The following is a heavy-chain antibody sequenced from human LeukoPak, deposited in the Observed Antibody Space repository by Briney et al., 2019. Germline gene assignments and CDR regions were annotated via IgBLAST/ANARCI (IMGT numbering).Heavy chain of an antibody. CDR3: ARALLNRLYYMDV. Sequence: GGSLRLSCAASGFIFSSYAMSWVRRAPGKGLEYVSTISINGASTYYANSVKGRFTISRDNSKNTLYLQMGNLRAEDMAVYYCARALLNRLYYMDVWGEGTTVTVSS. J-gene: IGHJ6*03. CDR1: GFIFSSYA. D-gene: IGHD2-2*02. V-gene: IGHV3-64*01. CDR2: ISINGAST.